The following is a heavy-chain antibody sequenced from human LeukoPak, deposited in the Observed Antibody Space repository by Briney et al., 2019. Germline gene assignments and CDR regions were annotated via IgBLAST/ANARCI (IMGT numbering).Heavy chain of an antibody. CDR2: ISSNGRGT. J-gene: IGHJ3*02. D-gene: IGHD3-10*01. Sequence: GGSLRLSCAASGFTFSSSSMHWVRQAPGKGLEYVSGISSNGRGTYSANSVKGRFTISRDNSKNTLYLQMGSLRPEDMAVYYCARGSGSYYDAFDIWGQGAMVTVSS. CDR3: ARGSGSYYDAFDI. V-gene: IGHV3-64*01. CDR1: GFTFSSSS.